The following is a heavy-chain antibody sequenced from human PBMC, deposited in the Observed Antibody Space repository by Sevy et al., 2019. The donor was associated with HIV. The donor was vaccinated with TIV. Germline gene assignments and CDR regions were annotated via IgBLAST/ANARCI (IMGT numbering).Heavy chain of an antibody. CDR1: GFTFSSYG. CDR3: AKSCIAAQYYYYYGMDV. J-gene: IGHJ6*02. CDR2: ISYDGSNK. D-gene: IGHD6-13*01. V-gene: IGHV3-30*18. Sequence: GGSLRLSCAASGFTFSSYGMHWVRQAPGKGLEWVAVISYDGSNKYYADSVKGRFTISRDNSKNTLYLQKNSLRAEDTAVYYCAKSCIAAQYYYYYGMDVWGQGTTVTVSS.